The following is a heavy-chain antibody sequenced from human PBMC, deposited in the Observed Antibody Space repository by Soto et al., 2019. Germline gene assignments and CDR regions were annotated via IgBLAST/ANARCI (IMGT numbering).Heavy chain of an antibody. CDR3: ARLVVVVPAAPTNRYGMDV. J-gene: IGHJ6*02. CDR2: IDPSDSYT. V-gene: IGHV5-10-1*01. CDR1: GYSFTSYW. Sequence: PGESLKISCKGSGYSFTSYWISWVRQMPVKGLEWMGRIDPSDSYTNYSPSFQGHVTISADKSISTAYLQWSSLKASDTAMYYCARLVVVVPAAPTNRYGMDVWGQGTTVTVSS. D-gene: IGHD2-2*01.